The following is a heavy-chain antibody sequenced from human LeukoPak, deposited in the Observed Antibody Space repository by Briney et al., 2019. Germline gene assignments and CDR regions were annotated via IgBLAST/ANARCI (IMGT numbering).Heavy chain of an antibody. CDR3: ARARTIFGVVSLLDYFWFDP. CDR1: GYTLTSYG. V-gene: IGHV1-18*01. D-gene: IGHD3-3*01. J-gene: IGHJ5*02. Sequence: GASVKVSCKASGYTLTSYGISWVRRAPGQGLEWMGWISAYNGNTNYAQKFQGRVTITADESTSTAYMELSSLRSEDTAVYYCARARTIFGVVSLLDYFWFDPWGQGTLVTVSS. CDR2: ISAYNGNT.